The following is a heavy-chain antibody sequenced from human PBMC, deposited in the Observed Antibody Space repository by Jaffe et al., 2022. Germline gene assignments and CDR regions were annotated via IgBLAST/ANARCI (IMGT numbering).Heavy chain of an antibody. V-gene: IGHV4-38-2*01. CDR3: ARHSDFVTMVRGVIIIFGYMDV. D-gene: IGHD3-10*01. CDR2: IYHSGST. J-gene: IGHJ6*03. CDR1: GYSISSGYY. Sequence: QVQLQESGPGLVKPSETLSLTCAVSGYSISSGYYWGWIRQPPGKGLEWIGSIYHSGSTYYNPSLKSRVTISVDTSKNQFSLKLSSVTAADTAVYYCARHSDFVTMVRGVIIIFGYMDVWGKGTTVTVSS.